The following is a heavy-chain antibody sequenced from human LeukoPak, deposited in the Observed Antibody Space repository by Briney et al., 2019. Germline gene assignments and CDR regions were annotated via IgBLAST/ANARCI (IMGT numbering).Heavy chain of an antibody. CDR3: ARGNYDISGYYLRRVSSFDY. CDR2: IYYSGST. Sequence: SQTLSPTCTVSGGSFSSGDSYWSWIRQPPGKGLEWIGYIYYSGSTNYNPSLKSRVTISVDTSKNQFSLKLSSVTAADTAVYFRARGNYDISGYYLRRVSSFDYWGERTLVTVSS. V-gene: IGHV4-61*08. J-gene: IGHJ4*02. D-gene: IGHD3-22*01. CDR1: GGSFSSGDSY.